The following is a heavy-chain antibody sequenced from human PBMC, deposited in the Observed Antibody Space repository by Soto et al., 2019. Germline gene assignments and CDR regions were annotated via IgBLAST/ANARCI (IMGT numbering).Heavy chain of an antibody. Sequence: SSETLSLTCTVSGGSVSSGSYYWSWIRQPPGKGLEWIGYIYYSGSTYYNPSLKSRVTISVDTSKNQFSLKLSSVTAADTAVYYCASYYYDSSGYYYVPGVYWGQGTLVTVSS. CDR3: ASYYYDSSGYYYVPGVY. CDR2: IYYSGST. V-gene: IGHV4-39*01. D-gene: IGHD3-22*01. J-gene: IGHJ4*02. CDR1: GGSVSSGSYY.